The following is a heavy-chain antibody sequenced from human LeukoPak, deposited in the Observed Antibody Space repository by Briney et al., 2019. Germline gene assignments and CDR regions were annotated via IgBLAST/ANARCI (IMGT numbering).Heavy chain of an antibody. CDR3: ASQRSAYSSGWYKLDY. CDR2: ISYDGSNK. V-gene: IGHV3-30*03. J-gene: IGHJ4*02. D-gene: IGHD6-19*01. CDR1: GFTFSSYG. Sequence: GGSLRLSCAASGFTFSSYGMHWVRQAPGKGLEWVAVISYDGSNKYYADSVKGRFTISRDNSKNTLYLQMNSLRAEDTAVYYCASQRSAYSSGWYKLDYWGQGTLVTVSS.